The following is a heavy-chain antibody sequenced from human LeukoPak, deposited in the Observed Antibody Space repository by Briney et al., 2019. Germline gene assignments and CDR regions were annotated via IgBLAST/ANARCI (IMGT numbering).Heavy chain of an antibody. CDR3: ARTGYDSSGYYFYFDY. Sequence: PGGSLRLSCAASGFTFDDYVMHWVRQAPGKGLEWVSGISWNSGSIGYADSVKGRFTISRDNAKNSLYLQMNSLRAEDTALYYCARTGYDSSGYYFYFDYWGQGTLVTVSS. CDR2: ISWNSGSI. J-gene: IGHJ4*02. CDR1: GFTFDDYV. V-gene: IGHV3-9*01. D-gene: IGHD3-22*01.